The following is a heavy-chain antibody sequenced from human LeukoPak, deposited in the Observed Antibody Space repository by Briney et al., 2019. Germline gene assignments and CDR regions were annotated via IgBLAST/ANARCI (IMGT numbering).Heavy chain of an antibody. Sequence: GGSLRLSCAASGFTFSSYAMSWVRQAPGKGLEWVSGISGSDGSTYYADSVKGRFTISRDNSKNILYLQMNNLGAEDTAVYYCARGRGGTYPPGIYWGQGTLVTV. J-gene: IGHJ4*02. V-gene: IGHV3-23*01. D-gene: IGHD1-26*01. CDR2: ISGSDGST. CDR1: GFTFSSYA. CDR3: ARGRGGTYPPGIY.